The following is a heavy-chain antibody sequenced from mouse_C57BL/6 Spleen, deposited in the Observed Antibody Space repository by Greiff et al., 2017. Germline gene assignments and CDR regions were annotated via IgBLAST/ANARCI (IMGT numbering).Heavy chain of an antibody. D-gene: IGHD2-10*02. CDR2: IHPNSGST. CDR3: ARGYGNYDAMDY. J-gene: IGHJ4*01. V-gene: IGHV1-64*01. CDR1: GYTFTSYW. Sequence: QVQLQQSGAELVKPGASVKLSCKASGYTFTSYWMHWAKQRPGQGLEWIGMIHPNSGSTNYNEKFKSKATLTVDKSSSTAYMQLSSLTSEDSAVYYCARGYGNYDAMDYWGQGTSVTVSS.